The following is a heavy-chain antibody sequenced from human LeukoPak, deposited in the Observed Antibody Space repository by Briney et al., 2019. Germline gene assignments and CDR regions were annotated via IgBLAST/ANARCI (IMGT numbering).Heavy chain of an antibody. J-gene: IGHJ4*02. D-gene: IGHD3-3*01. CDR1: GFTFTSYW. CDR3: ARGWPFWSGLPNHFDH. Sequence: GGSLRLSCAASGFTFTSYWMSWVRQAPRKGLECVANIKEDGSEKYYVDSAKGRFTMSRDNAKNSVYLQMNSLRAEDTAVYYCARGWPFWSGLPNHFDHWGPGTLVTVSS. V-gene: IGHV3-7*01. CDR2: IKEDGSEK.